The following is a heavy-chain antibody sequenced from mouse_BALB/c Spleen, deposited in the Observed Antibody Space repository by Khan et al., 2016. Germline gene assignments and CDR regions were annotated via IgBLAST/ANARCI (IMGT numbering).Heavy chain of an antibody. J-gene: IGHJ2*01. CDR2: INYSGST. D-gene: IGHD1-1*01. CDR1: GYSITSGYA. CDR3: ARDYYGSSCFDY. Sequence: EVQLQESGPGLVKPSQSLSLTCPVTGYSITSGYAWTWIRQFPGNKLEWMGYINYSGSTTYNPSLKSQISINRETSKNQFFLQLQSVTTEDTATYYCARDYYGSSCFDYWGQGTTLTVSA. V-gene: IGHV3-2*02.